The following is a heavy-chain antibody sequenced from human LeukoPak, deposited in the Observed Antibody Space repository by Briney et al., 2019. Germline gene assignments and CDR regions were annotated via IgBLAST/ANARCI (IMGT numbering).Heavy chain of an antibody. J-gene: IGHJ4*02. V-gene: IGHV3-33*08. CDR3: ASRGYSYGYMVY. Sequence: GSLRLSCAASGFTFSSFAMTWVRQAPGKGLEWLAVIWYDGSNKYYADSVKRRFTISRDNSKNTLYLQMNSLRAADTAVYYCASRGYSYGYMVYWGQGTLVTVSS. CDR2: IWYDGSNK. D-gene: IGHD5-18*01. CDR1: GFTFSSFA.